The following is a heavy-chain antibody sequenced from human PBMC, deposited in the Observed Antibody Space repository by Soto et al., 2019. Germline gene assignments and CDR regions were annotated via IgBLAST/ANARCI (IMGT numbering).Heavy chain of an antibody. D-gene: IGHD2-15*01. CDR3: ARDHNFGFILYAMDV. Sequence: GASVKVSCKASGYTFTSYSMHWVRQAPGQGLEWMGIINPSSGRTSYAQNFQGRVTMTSDTSTSIVYMEMSSLKSEETAVYYCARDHNFGFILYAMDVWGQGTTVTVSS. CDR2: INPSSGRT. CDR1: GYTFTSYS. V-gene: IGHV1-46*01. J-gene: IGHJ6*02.